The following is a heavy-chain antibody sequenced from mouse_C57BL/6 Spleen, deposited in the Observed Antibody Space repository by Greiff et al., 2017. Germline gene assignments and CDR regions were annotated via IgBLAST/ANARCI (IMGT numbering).Heavy chain of an antibody. J-gene: IGHJ2*01. V-gene: IGHV1-64*01. CDR2: IHPNSGST. CDR1: GYTFTSYW. Sequence: QVQLQQPGAELVKPGASVKLSCKASGYTFTSYWMHWVKQRPGQGLEWIGMIHPNSGSTNYNEKFKSKATLTVDKSSSTAYMQLSSLTSEDSAVYYCAREGGYYDYDVPFDYWGQGTTLTVSS. D-gene: IGHD2-4*01. CDR3: AREGGYYDYDVPFDY.